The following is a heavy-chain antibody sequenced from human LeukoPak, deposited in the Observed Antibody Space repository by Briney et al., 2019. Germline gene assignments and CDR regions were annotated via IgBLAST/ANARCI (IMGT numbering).Heavy chain of an antibody. Sequence: VASVKVSCKVSGHTLIELSMHWVRQAPGKGLEWRGGFDPEDGETIYAQKFQGRVTMTEDTSTDTAYMELSSLRSEDTAVYYCATKRMEWELLRADWFDPWGQGTLVTVSS. V-gene: IGHV1-24*01. CDR1: GHTLIELS. D-gene: IGHD1-26*01. J-gene: IGHJ5*02. CDR2: FDPEDGET. CDR3: ATKRMEWELLRADWFDP.